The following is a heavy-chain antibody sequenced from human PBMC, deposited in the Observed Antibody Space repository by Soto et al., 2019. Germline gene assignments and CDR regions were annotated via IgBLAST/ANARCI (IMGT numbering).Heavy chain of an antibody. Sequence: SETLSLTCTVPGGSISTGGYYWNWIRQHPEKGLEWIGYIYYTGSTYYNPSLKSRVIISVDTSKNQFSLKLSSVTAADTAVYYCARGVTVTTGRYYFDYWGQGTLVTVSS. V-gene: IGHV4-31*03. CDR1: GGSISTGGYY. J-gene: IGHJ4*02. CDR3: ARGVTVTTGRYYFDY. CDR2: IYYTGST. D-gene: IGHD4-17*01.